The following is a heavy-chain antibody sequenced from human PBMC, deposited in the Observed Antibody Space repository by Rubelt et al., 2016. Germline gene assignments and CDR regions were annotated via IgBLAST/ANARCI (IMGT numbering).Heavy chain of an antibody. J-gene: IGHJ2*01. V-gene: IGHV1-3*01. CDR3: ARSKDTAMVTDADWYFDL. CDR2: INAGNGNT. CDR1: GYSFKRYA. D-gene: IGHD5-18*01. Sequence: QVQLVQSGVEVKEPGASIKVSCKTSGYSFKRYAISWVRQAPGQGLEWMGWINAGNGNTKYSQKFQGRVTITRDTSASTAYMELSSLGSEDTAVYYCARSKDTAMVTDADWYFDLWGRGTLVTVSS.